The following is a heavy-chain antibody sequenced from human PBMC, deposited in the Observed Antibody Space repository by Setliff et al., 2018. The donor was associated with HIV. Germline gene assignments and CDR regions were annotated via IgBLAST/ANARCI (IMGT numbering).Heavy chain of an antibody. V-gene: IGHV1-69*13. J-gene: IGHJ6*03. CDR3: ASDSPAARFEELEDHYYYFMDV. CDR2: IIPIFGTA. CDR1: GGPFTST. Sequence: SVKVSCKASGGPFTSTFNWVRQVPGQGLEWMGGIIPIFGTANYAQNFGGRVTITADQSTTTSYLQLNSLRFEDTAIYYCASDSPAARFEELEDHYYYFMDVWGKGTTVTVSS. D-gene: IGHD3-10*01.